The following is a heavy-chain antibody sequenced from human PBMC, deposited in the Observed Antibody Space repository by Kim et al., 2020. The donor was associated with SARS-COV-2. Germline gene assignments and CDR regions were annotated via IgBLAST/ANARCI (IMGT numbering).Heavy chain of an antibody. Sequence: ASVKVSCKASGYTFTSYYMHWVRQAPGQGLEWMGIINPSGGSTSFGQKFQGRVTMTRDTSTSTVYMELSSLRSEDTDVDYCARDRGEEVLLWFGEFEYYYGMDVWGQGTTVTVSS. V-gene: IGHV1-46*01. J-gene: IGHJ6*02. D-gene: IGHD3-10*01. CDR2: INPSGGST. CDR1: GYTFTSYY. CDR3: ARDRGEEVLLWFGEFEYYYGMDV.